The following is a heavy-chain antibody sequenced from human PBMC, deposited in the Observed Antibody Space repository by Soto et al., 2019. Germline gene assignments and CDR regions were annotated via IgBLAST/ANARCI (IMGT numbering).Heavy chain of an antibody. D-gene: IGHD6-19*01. J-gene: IGHJ4*02. CDR3: ARDLRGLYRGDDLLLIAVAGDD. CDR1: GYTFTSYG. CDR2: ISAYNGNT. V-gene: IGHV1-18*01. Sequence: GASVKVSCKASGYTFTSYGISWVRQAPGQGLEWMGWISAYNGNTNYAQKLQGRVTMTTDTSTSTAYMELRSLRSDDTAVYYCARDLRGLYRGDDLLLIAVAGDDWGQGTLVTVAS.